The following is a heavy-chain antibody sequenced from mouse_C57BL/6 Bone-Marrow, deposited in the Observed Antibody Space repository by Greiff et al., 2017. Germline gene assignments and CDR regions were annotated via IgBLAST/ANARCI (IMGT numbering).Heavy chain of an antibody. CDR3: ARSGDYLFDY. J-gene: IGHJ2*01. Sequence: QVQLQQPGAELVKPGASVKLSCKASGYTFTSYWMHWVKQRPGQGLEWIGMIHPNSGSTNYNEKFKSKATLTVDKSSSTAYMQLSSLTSEDAAVYYCARSGDYLFDYWGKGTTLTVSS. CDR2: IHPNSGST. CDR1: GYTFTSYW. D-gene: IGHD2-4*01. V-gene: IGHV1-64*01.